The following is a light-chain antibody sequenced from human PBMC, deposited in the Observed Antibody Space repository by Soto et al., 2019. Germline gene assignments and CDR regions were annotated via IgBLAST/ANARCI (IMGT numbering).Light chain of an antibody. CDR2: EDD. CDR1: SSDVGSYNL. V-gene: IGLV2-23*01. Sequence: QSALAQPASVSGSPGQSITISCTGTSSDVGSYNLVSWYQQHPGKAPKLMTYEDDKRPSGVSNRFSGSKSGNTASLTISGLQAEDEADYYCCSYAGSSTYVFGTGTKVTVL. CDR3: CSYAGSSTYV. J-gene: IGLJ1*01.